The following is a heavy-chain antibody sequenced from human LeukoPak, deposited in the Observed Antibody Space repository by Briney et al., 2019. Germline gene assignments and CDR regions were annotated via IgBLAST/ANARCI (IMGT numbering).Heavy chain of an antibody. CDR1: GYSFTDYY. J-gene: IGHJ5*02. D-gene: IGHD6-13*01. CDR2: INPHSGGT. CDR3: ARHGEKQLENWFDP. V-gene: IGHV1-2*02. Sequence: ASVKVSCKASGYSFTDYYIHWVRQAPGQGLEWMGWINPHSGGTNYAQKLQGRVTMTTDTSTSTAYMELRSLRSDDTAVYYCARHGEKQLENWFDPWGQGTLVTVSS.